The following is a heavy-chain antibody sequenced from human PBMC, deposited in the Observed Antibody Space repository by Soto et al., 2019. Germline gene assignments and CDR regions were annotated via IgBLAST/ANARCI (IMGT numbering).Heavy chain of an antibody. J-gene: IGHJ4*02. CDR1: GGSISSYY. CDR2: IYYSGST. V-gene: IGHV4-59*01. CDR3: ARKIRGIAAAGTGYYYFDY. Sequence: PSESLSLTCTVSGGSISSYYWSRIRQPPGKGLEWIGYIYYSGSTNYNPSLKSRVTISVDTSKNQFSQKLSSVTAADTAVYYCARKIRGIAAAGTGYYYFDYWGQGTLVTVSS. D-gene: IGHD6-13*01.